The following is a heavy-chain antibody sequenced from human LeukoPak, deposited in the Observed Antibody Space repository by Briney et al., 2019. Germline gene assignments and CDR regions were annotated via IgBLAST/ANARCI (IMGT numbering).Heavy chain of an antibody. Sequence: ASVKVSCKVSGYTLTELSMHWVRQAPGKGLEWMGGFDPEDGETIYAQKFQGRVTMTRDTSTSTVYMELSSLRSEDTAVYYCARATRPSFYYYMDVWGKGTTVTVSS. CDR1: GYTLTELS. V-gene: IGHV1-24*01. CDR3: ARATRPSFYYYMDV. CDR2: FDPEDGET. D-gene: IGHD1-26*01. J-gene: IGHJ6*03.